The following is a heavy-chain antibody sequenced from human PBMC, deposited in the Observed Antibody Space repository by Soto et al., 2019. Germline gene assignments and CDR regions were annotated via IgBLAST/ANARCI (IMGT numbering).Heavy chain of an antibody. CDR1: GFTFSSYA. J-gene: IGHJ6*02. V-gene: IGHV3-30-3*01. D-gene: IGHD6-19*01. CDR2: ISYDGSNK. Sequence: QVQLVESGGGVVQPGRSLRLSCAASGFTFSSYAMLWVRQAPGKGLEWVAVISYDGSNKYYADSVKGRFTISRDNSKNTLYLQMNSLRAEDTAVYYCARDESSGWMHYYYGMDVWGQGTTVTVSS. CDR3: ARDESSGWMHYYYGMDV.